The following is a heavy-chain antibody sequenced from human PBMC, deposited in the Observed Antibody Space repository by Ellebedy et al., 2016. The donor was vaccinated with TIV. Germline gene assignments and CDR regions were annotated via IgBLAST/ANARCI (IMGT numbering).Heavy chain of an antibody. J-gene: IGHJ4*02. V-gene: IGHV1-3*01. CDR2: INAGNGNT. CDR1: GYTFTSYA. D-gene: IGHD6-13*01. CDR3: ARDGSSWSRYYFDY. Sequence: AASVKVSCKASGYTFTSYAMHWVRQAPGQRLDWMGWINAGNGNTKYSQKFQGRVTITRDTSARTAYMELSSLSSEDTAVYYCARDGSSWSRYYFDYWGQGTLVTVSS.